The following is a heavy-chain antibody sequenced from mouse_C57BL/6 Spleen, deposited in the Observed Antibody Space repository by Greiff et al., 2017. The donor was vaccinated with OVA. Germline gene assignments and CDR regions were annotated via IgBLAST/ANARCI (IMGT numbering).Heavy chain of an antibody. Sequence: VQLQQSGGGLVKPGGSLKLSCAASGFTFSSYAMSWVRQTPEKRLEWVATISDGGSYTYYPDNVKGRFTISRDNAKNNLYLQMSHLKSEDTAMYYCARDEGWFAYWGQGTLVTVSA. CDR1: GFTFSSYA. V-gene: IGHV5-4*01. J-gene: IGHJ3*01. CDR3: ARDEGWFAY. CDR2: ISDGGSYT.